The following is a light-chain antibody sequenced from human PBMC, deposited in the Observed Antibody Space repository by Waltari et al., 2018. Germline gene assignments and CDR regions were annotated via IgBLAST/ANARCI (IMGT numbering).Light chain of an antibody. V-gene: IGLV2-14*03. Sequence: QSALTQPASVSGSPGQSVTISCTGTSSDVGNSNSVSWYQAHPGQGPNVIIYDVSDRPSEVSARFSGSKSGNTASLTISGLQAEDGADYYCSSESSEKVVVFGGGTKVTVL. CDR2: DVS. J-gene: IGLJ3*02. CDR1: SSDVGNSNS. CDR3: SSESSEKVVV.